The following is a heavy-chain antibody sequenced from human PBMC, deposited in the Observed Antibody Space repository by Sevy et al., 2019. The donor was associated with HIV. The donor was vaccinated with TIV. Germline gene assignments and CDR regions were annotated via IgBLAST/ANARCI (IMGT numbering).Heavy chain of an antibody. CDR2: IYTSGST. D-gene: IGHD2-15*01. Sequence: SETLSLTCTVSGGSISSGSYHWSWIRQPAGKGLEWIGRIYTSGSTNYNPSVKRRVTMSVDTSKNQLSLRLSTLTAADTAVYSCAGQKDSDLSPFDYWGQGTLVTVSS. V-gene: IGHV4-61*02. CDR1: GGSISSGSYH. J-gene: IGHJ4*02. CDR3: AGQKDSDLSPFDY.